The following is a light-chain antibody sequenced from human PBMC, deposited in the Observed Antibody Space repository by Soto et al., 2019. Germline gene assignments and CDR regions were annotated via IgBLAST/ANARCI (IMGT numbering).Light chain of an antibody. CDR2: NNN. J-gene: IGLJ1*01. CDR3: AAWDDSLSGGV. V-gene: IGLV1-44*01. CDR1: SSNIGGRT. Sequence: QPVLTQPPSASGTPGQRVTISCSGSSSNIGGRTVNWYQQLPGTAPKLLIYNNNQRPSGVPDRFSGSKSGTSASLAISGLRSEDEADYYCAAWDDSLSGGVFGTGTQLTVL.